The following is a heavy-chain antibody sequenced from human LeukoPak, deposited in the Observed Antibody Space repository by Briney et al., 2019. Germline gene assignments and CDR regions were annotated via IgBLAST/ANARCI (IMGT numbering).Heavy chain of an antibody. J-gene: IGHJ4*02. CDR1: GFSFSNHA. CDR2: ISGSAGST. Sequence: TGGSLRLSCAAPGFSFSNHAMSWVRQAPGKGLEWVSVISGSAGSTYYADSVKGRFTISRDNSKNTLYLQMNSLRAEDSAVYYCAKDPRGGWYGGHYFDYWGQGTLVTVSS. D-gene: IGHD6-19*01. CDR3: AKDPRGGWYGGHYFDY. V-gene: IGHV3-23*01.